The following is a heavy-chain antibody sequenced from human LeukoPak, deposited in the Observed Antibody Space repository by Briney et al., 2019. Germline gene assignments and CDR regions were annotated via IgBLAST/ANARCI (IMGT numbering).Heavy chain of an antibody. Sequence: GGSLRLSCAAYGISFSNYSMNWVRQAPGKGLEWVSLISSSSRFIYYGDSVKGRFTISRDNAKKSLYLQMNSLRAEDTAVYYCARAVYCSGGGCFWYFDLWGRGTLVTVSS. J-gene: IGHJ2*01. V-gene: IGHV3-21*01. D-gene: IGHD2-15*01. CDR2: ISSSSRFI. CDR1: GISFSNYS. CDR3: ARAVYCSGGGCFWYFDL.